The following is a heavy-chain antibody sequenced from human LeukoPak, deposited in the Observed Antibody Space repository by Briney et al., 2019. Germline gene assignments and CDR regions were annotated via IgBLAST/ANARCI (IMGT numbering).Heavy chain of an antibody. CDR1: GDRVSTNSAA. V-gene: IGHV6-1*01. D-gene: IGHD2-15*01. CDR3: ARGGIGYCTSGSCYFDS. J-gene: IGHJ4*02. CDR2: TYYRSKWYN. Sequence: SQTLSLTCAISGDRVSTNSAAWNWIRQSPSRGLEWLGRTYYRSKWYNDYAVSVKSRISINPDTSKNHFSLQLNSVTPEDTAVYYCARGGIGYCTSGSCYFDSWGQGTLVTVSS.